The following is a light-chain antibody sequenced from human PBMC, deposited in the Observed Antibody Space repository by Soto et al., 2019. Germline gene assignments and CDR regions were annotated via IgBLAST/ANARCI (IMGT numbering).Light chain of an antibody. CDR1: QFISTN. CDR2: YAS. V-gene: IGKV3-15*01. CDR3: QQYHNWPPLT. J-gene: IGKJ4*01. Sequence: EIVMTQSPATLSVSPGERVTLSCRASQFISTNLAWYQQRPGQAPRLLIYYASTRATGIPARFSGSGSGTEFSLTISSLQSEDFAVYYCQQYHNWPPLTFGGGTKVEIK.